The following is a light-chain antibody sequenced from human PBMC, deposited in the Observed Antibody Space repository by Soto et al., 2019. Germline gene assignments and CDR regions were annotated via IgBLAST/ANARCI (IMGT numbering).Light chain of an antibody. CDR3: QSYDSSLSTYP. Sequence: QSVLTQPPSVSGAPGQRGTISCTGSSSNIGAGYDVHWYQQFPGTAPKLLIFGNSDRPSGVPDRFSGSKSGTSDSLAITGRQAEDEDDYLCQSYDSSLSTYPVGTGTKV. J-gene: IGLJ1*01. CDR1: SSNIGAGYD. CDR2: GNS. V-gene: IGLV1-40*01.